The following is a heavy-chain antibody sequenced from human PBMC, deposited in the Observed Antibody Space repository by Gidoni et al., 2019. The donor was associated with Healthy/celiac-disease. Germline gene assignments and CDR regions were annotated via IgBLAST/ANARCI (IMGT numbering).Heavy chain of an antibody. CDR2: IYYSGST. Sequence: QVQLQESGPGLVQPSETLSLTCTVSGGSISSYYWSWIRHPPGKGLEWIGSIYYSGSTNYNPSLKSRVTISVDTSKNQFSLKLSSVTAADTAVYYCARLLWFGELSVAFDIWGQGTMVTVSS. CDR3: ARLLWFGELSVAFDI. D-gene: IGHD3-10*01. J-gene: IGHJ3*02. V-gene: IGHV4-59*08. CDR1: GGSISSYY.